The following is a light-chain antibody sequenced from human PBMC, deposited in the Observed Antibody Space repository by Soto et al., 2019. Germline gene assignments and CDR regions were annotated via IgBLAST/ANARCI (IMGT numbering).Light chain of an antibody. CDR2: DVS. CDR3: SSYPSSSTLGV. V-gene: IGLV2-14*01. Sequence: QSVLTQPASVSGSPGQSITISCTGTSSDGGGYNYVSWYQQHPGKAPKLMIYDVSNRPSGVSNRFSGSKSGNTASLTISGLQAEDEADYYCSSYPSSSTLGVFGTGTKVTVL. J-gene: IGLJ1*01. CDR1: SSDGGGYNY.